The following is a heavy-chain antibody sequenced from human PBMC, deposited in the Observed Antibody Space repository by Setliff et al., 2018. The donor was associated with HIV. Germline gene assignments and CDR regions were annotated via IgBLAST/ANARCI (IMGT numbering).Heavy chain of an antibody. D-gene: IGHD2-15*01. CDR1: GGSISRGSYY. CDR2: IHTSGST. Sequence: SETLSLTCTVSGGSISRGSYYWSWIRQPAGRGLEWMGRIHTSGSTNYNPSLTSRVTLSVDTSKNQFFLKLTSLSAADTAVYYCARDRIEVVVDGPHDVFDVWGRGTTVTVS. CDR3: ARDRIEVVVDGPHDVFDV. V-gene: IGHV4-61*02. J-gene: IGHJ3*01.